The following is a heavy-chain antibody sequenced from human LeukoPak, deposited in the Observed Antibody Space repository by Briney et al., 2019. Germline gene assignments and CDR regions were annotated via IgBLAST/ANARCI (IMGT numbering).Heavy chain of an antibody. CDR3: ARDQKYQLLYLFDY. CDR2: ISYDGSNK. CDR1: GFTFSTYG. J-gene: IGHJ4*02. Sequence: PGRSLRLSCAASGFTFSTYGMPWVRQAPGKGLEWVAVISYDGSNKYYADSVKGRFTISRDNSKNTLYLQMSSLRAEDTAVYYCARDQKYQLLYLFDYWGLGTLVTVSS. D-gene: IGHD2-2*02. V-gene: IGHV3-30*03.